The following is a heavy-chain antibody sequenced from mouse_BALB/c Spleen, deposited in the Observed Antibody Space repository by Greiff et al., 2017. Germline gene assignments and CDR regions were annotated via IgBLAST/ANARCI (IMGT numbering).Heavy chain of an antibody. Sequence: VQLKESGPDLVKPSQSLSLTCTVTGYSITSGYSWHWIRQFPGNKLEWMGYIHYSGSTNYNPSLKSRISITRDTSKNQFFLQLNSVTTEDTATYYCARRVYYYGSSYGSAMDYWGQGTSVTVSS. D-gene: IGHD1-1*01. CDR2: IHYSGST. CDR1: GYSITSGYS. CDR3: ARRVYYYGSSYGSAMDY. V-gene: IGHV3-1*02. J-gene: IGHJ4*01.